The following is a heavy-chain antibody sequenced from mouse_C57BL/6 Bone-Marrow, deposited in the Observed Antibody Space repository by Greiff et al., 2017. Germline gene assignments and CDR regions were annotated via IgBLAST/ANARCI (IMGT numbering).Heavy chain of an antibody. V-gene: IGHV5-6*01. J-gene: IGHJ4*01. CDR3: ARQLRLRASMDY. D-gene: IGHD3-2*02. CDR1: GFTFSSYG. Sequence: EVKLQESGGDLVKPGGSLKLSCAASGFTFSSYGMSWVRQTPDKRLEWVATISSGGSYTYYPDSVKGRFTISRDNAKNTLYLQMSSLKSEDTAMYYCARQLRLRASMDYWGQGTSVTVSS. CDR2: ISSGGSYT.